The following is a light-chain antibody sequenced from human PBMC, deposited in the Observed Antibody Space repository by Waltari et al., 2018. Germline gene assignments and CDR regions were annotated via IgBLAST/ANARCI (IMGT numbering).Light chain of an antibody. CDR3: QQYFSTPS. V-gene: IGKV1-NL1*01. J-gene: IGKJ4*01. CDR1: QAISRS. CDR2: SAS. Sequence: DIQMTQSPSSLPASIGDRVTISCRASQAISRSLAWYQQKPGKAPTLLLYSASTLENGVPSRFSGSGSGTEYTLTINSLQPEDFATYYCQQYFSTPSFGGGTKVEIK.